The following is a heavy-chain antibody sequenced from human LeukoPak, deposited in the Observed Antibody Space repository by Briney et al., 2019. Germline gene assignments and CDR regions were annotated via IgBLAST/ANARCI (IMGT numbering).Heavy chain of an antibody. CDR2: ISAYNGNT. D-gene: IGHD5-24*01. Sequence: ASVKVSCKASGYTFTSYGISWVRQAPGQGLEWMGWISAYNGNTNYAQKLQGRVTMTTDTSTSTAYMELRSQRSDDTAVYCCTTTIDDAFDIWGQGTMVTVSS. CDR1: GYTFTSYG. CDR3: TTTIDDAFDI. V-gene: IGHV1-18*01. J-gene: IGHJ3*02.